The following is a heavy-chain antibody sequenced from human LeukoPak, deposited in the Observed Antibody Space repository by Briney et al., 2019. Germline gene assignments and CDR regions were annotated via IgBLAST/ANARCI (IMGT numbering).Heavy chain of an antibody. Sequence: GGSLRLSCAASGFTFSSYSMNWVRQSPGKGLEWVASISSSSSYIYYADSVKGRFTISRDNAKNSLYVQMNSLRAEDTAVYYCARVNPVVAVFLEGMDVWGQGTTVTVSS. J-gene: IGHJ6*02. CDR1: GFTFSSYS. D-gene: IGHD2-15*01. CDR3: ARVNPVVAVFLEGMDV. V-gene: IGHV3-21*01. CDR2: ISSSSSYI.